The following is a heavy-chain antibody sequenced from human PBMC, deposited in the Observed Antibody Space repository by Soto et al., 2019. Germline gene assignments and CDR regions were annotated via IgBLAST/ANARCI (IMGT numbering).Heavy chain of an antibody. CDR3: ASDSHCDGGNCPMGGFDM. V-gene: IGHV5-51*01. Sequence: PGESLKISCKGSVYSLTNICIHWVAWLRQMPGKGLEWVGIIYPGNSNTMYSPSFQGQVTISADTALSTTYLQWDTLKPSDTAIYFCASDSHCDGGNCPMGGFDMWGQGTMVTVSS. D-gene: IGHD2-15*01. J-gene: IGHJ3*02. CDR1: VYSLTNICIHW. CDR2: IYPGNSNT.